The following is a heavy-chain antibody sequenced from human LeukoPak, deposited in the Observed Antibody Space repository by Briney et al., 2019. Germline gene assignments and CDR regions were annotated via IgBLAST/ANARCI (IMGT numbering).Heavy chain of an antibody. J-gene: IGHJ4*02. Sequence: GGSLRLSCAASGFTFSSYSMNWVRQAPGKGLEWVSSISSSGSTIYYADSVKGRFTISRDNAKNSLYLQMNSLRAEDTAVYYCARGGFQWLAYWGQGTLVTVSS. CDR2: ISSSGSTI. V-gene: IGHV3-21*04. D-gene: IGHD6-19*01. CDR1: GFTFSSYS. CDR3: ARGGFQWLAY.